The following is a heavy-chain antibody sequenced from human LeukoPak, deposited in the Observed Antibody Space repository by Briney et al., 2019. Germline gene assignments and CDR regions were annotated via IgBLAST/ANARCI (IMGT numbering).Heavy chain of an antibody. CDR3: ARGYGDNY. Sequence: SETLSLTCAVYGGSFSGYYWSWIRQPPGKGLEWIGEINHSGSTNYNPSLKSRVTISVDTSKNQFSLKLSSVTAADTAVYYCARGYGDNYWGQGTLVTVSS. D-gene: IGHD4-17*01. J-gene: IGHJ4*02. CDR1: GGSFSGYY. CDR2: INHSGST. V-gene: IGHV4-34*01.